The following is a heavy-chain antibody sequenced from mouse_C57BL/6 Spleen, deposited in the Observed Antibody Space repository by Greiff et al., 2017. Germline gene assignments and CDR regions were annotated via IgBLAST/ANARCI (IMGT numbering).Heavy chain of an antibody. CDR1: GYTFTSYW. J-gene: IGHJ2*01. CDR3: ARSGAYDSSYVGGY. CDR2: IDPSDSYT. D-gene: IGHD1-1*01. V-gene: IGHV1-69*01. Sequence: QVQLQQPGAELVMPGASVKLSCKASGYTFTSYWMHWVKQRPGQGLEWIGEIDPSDSYTNYNQKFKGKSTLTVDKSSSTAYMQLSSLTSEDSAVYDCARSGAYDSSYVGGYWGQGTTLTVSA.